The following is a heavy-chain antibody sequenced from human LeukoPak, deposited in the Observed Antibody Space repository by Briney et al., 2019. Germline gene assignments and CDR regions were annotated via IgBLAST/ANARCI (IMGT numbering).Heavy chain of an antibody. CDR3: ARGMGSYGFTYDY. D-gene: IGHD5-18*01. CDR1: GGSFSSYY. Sequence: SETLSLTCAVYGGSFSSYYWSWIRQPPGKGLEWIGYIYYSGSTNYNPSLKSRVTISVDTSKNQFSLKLSSVTAADTAVYYCARGMGSYGFTYDYWGQGTLVTVSS. CDR2: IYYSGST. J-gene: IGHJ4*02. V-gene: IGHV4-59*12.